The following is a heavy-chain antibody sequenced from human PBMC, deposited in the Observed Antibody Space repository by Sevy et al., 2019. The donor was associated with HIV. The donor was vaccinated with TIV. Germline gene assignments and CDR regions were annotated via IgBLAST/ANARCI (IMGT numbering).Heavy chain of an antibody. V-gene: IGHV3-73*01. CDR1: GFTFSGSA. J-gene: IGHJ6*02. CDR2: IRSKANSYAT. Sequence: GGSLRLSCAASGFTFSGSAMHWVRQASGKGLEWVGRIRSKANSYATAYAASVKGRFTISRDDSKTTAYLQMNSLKTEDTAVYYCTRHGLHDCSSTSCYTNYYYGMDVWGQGTTVTVSS. D-gene: IGHD2-2*02. CDR3: TRHGLHDCSSTSCYTNYYYGMDV.